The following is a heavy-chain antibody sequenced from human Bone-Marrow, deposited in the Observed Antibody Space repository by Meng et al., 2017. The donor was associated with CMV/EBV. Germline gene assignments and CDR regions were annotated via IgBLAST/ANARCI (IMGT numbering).Heavy chain of an antibody. Sequence: ASVKVSCKASGYTFTSYGISWVRQAPGQGLEWMGWISAYNGNTNYAQKLQGRVTMTTDTSTSTAYMELRSLRSDDTAVYYCAREELGVVTELFDYWGQGTRVTVSS. J-gene: IGHJ4*02. CDR3: AREELGVVTELFDY. V-gene: IGHV1-18*01. CDR2: ISAYNGNT. D-gene: IGHD3-3*01. CDR1: GYTFTSYG.